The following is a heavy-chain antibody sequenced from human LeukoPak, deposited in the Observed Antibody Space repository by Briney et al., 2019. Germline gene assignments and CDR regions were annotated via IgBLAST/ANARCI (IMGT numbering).Heavy chain of an antibody. J-gene: IGHJ3*02. V-gene: IGHV4-59*08. CDR1: GGSISSYY. D-gene: IGHD6-13*01. Sequence: SETLSLTCTVSGGSISSYYWSWIRQPPGKGLEWIGYIYYSGSTNYNPSLKSRVTISVDTSKIQFSLKLSSVTAADTAVYYCARAGAAAGTLDDAFDIWGQGTMVSVCS. CDR2: IYYSGST. CDR3: ARAGAAAGTLDDAFDI.